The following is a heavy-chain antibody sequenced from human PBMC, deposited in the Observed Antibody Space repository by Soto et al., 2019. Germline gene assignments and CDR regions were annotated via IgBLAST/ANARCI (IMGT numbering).Heavy chain of an antibody. Sequence: SVKVSCKASGFTFTSSAVQWVRQARGQRLEWIGWIVVGSGNTNYAQKFQERVTITRDMSTSTAYMELSSLRSEDTAVYYCAADCLIVGATPFDYWGQGTLVTVSA. J-gene: IGHJ4*02. CDR3: AADCLIVGATPFDY. V-gene: IGHV1-58*01. D-gene: IGHD1-26*01. CDR2: IVVGSGNT. CDR1: GFTFTSSA.